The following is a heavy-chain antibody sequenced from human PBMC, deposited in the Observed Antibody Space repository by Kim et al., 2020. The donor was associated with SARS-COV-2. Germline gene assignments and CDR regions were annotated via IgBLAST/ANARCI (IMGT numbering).Heavy chain of an antibody. J-gene: IGHJ6*02. V-gene: IGHV4-59*13. Sequence: SETLSLTCTVSGGSISSYYWSWIRQPPGKGLEWIGYIYYSGSTNYNPSLKSRVTISVDTSKNQFSLKLSSVTAADTAVYYCARDRGPGGGGGSPNYYYYYGMDVWGQGTAVTVSS. CDR1: GGSISSYY. CDR3: ARDRGPGGGGGSPNYYYYYGMDV. CDR2: IYYSGST. D-gene: IGHD1-26*01.